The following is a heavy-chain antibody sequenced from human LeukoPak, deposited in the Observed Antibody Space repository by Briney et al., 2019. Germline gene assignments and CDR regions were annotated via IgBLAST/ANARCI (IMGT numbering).Heavy chain of an antibody. CDR3: TRHGGPSGSYYPLDAFDI. CDR1: GFTFSGSA. V-gene: IGHV3-73*01. CDR2: VRSKANSYAT. Sequence: PGGSLRLSCAASGFTFSGSAMHWVRQASGKGLEWVGRVRSKANSYATAYAASVKGRFTISRDDSKNTAYLQMNSLKTEDTAVYYCTRHGGPSGSYYPLDAFDIWGQGTMVTVSS. D-gene: IGHD1-26*01. J-gene: IGHJ3*02.